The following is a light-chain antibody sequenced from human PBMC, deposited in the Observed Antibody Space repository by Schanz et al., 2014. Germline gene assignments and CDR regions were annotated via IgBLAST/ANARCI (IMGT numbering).Light chain of an antibody. CDR1: SSDVGRYNY. CDR3: SSYTSSSTHYV. V-gene: IGLV2-14*01. J-gene: IGLJ1*01. CDR2: EGS. Sequence: QSALTQPPSASGSPGQSVTISCTGTSSDVGRYNYVSWYQQHPGKAPKLMIYEGSKRPSGVSNRFSGSKSGNTASLTISGLQAEDEADYYCSSYTSSSTHYVFGTGTKLTVL.